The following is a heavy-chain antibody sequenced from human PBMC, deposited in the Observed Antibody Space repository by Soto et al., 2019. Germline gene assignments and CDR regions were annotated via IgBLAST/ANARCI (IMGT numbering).Heavy chain of an antibody. Sequence: QVQLQESGPGLVKPSETLSLTCTVSGGSVRSGSYYWTWIRQPPGKGLEWLGYILYSGSTNYNPSLKSRVTISVDTSKNQFSLKLSSVIAADTAVYYCGTWRYAGEDRGQGTLVTVSS. V-gene: IGHV4-61*01. D-gene: IGHD3-16*01. CDR2: ILYSGST. J-gene: IGHJ4*02. CDR3: GTWRYAGED. CDR1: GGSVRSGSYY.